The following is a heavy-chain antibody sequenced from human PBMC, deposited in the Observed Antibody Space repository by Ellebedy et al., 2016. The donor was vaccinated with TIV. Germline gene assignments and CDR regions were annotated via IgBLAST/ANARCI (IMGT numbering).Heavy chain of an antibody. D-gene: IGHD4-17*01. CDR3: ARDQMRVTTRSYSFDL. CDR2: IGSKSTNT. CDR1: GFSFSDYA. Sequence: GESLKISXAASGFSFSDYAMHWIRQAPGQRLEWVSGIGSKSTNTYYAHSVKGRFTVSRDNSKNTLYLQLTSLRAEDTAVYFCARDQMRVTTRSYSFDLWGPGTQVTVSS. V-gene: IGHV3-23*05. J-gene: IGHJ4*02.